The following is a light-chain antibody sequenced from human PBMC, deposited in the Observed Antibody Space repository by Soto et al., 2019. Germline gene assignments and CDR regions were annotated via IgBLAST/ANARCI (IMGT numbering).Light chain of an antibody. V-gene: IGLV2-18*02. J-gene: IGLJ1*01. CDR2: EVS. CDR1: SSDVGSYDR. Sequence: QSVLTQPPSVSGSPGQSVTISCTGTSSDVGSYDRVSWYQQPPGTAPKLMIYEVSNRPSGVPDRFSGSKSGNTASLTISGLQAEDEADYYCCSFTSSPTYVFGTGTKVTVL. CDR3: CSFTSSPTYV.